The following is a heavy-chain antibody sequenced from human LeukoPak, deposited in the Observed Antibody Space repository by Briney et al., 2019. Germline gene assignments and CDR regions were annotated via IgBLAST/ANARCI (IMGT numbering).Heavy chain of an antibody. CDR2: ISSNGGST. J-gene: IGHJ4*02. Sequence: PGGSLRLSCSASGFTFSSYAMHWVRQAPGKGLEYVSAISSNGGSTYYADSVKGRFTISRDNSKNTLYLQMNSLRAEDTAVYYCARDKFRGYFDYWGQGTLVTVSS. D-gene: IGHD3-10*01. CDR1: GFTFSSYA. CDR3: ARDKFRGYFDY. V-gene: IGHV3-64*04.